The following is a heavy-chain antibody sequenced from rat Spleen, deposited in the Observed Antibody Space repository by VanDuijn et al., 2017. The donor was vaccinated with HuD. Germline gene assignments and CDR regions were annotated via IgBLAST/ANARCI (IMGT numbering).Heavy chain of an antibody. J-gene: IGHJ3*01. D-gene: IGHD1-10*01. CDR3: TSRGSNYRNWFAT. Sequence: EVQLVESGGGLVQPGGSLKLSCAASGFTFSNYYMAWVRQAPTKGLEWVAYISTGGGNTYYPDTVKGRFVISKDNAKTTGSLQMNNLRSEDKAIYYCTSRGSNYRNWFATWGQGTLVTVSS. V-gene: IGHV5-27*01. CDR2: ISTGGGNT. CDR1: GFTFSNYY.